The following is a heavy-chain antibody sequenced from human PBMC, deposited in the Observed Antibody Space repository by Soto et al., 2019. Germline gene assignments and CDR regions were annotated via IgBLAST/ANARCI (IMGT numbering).Heavy chain of an antibody. V-gene: IGHV1-8*02. CDR1: GGTFSSYA. CDR2: MNPNSGNT. CDR3: ARGYSSGWVDAFDI. J-gene: IGHJ3*02. D-gene: IGHD6-19*01. Sequence: ASVKVSCKASGGTFSSYAISWVRQATGQGLEWMGWMNPNSGNTGYAQKFQGRVTMTRNTSISTAYMELSSLRSEDTAVYYCARGYSSGWVDAFDIWGQGTMVTVSS.